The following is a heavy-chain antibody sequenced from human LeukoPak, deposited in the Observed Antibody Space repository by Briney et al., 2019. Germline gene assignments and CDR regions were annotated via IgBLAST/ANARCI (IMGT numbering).Heavy chain of an antibody. V-gene: IGHV1-2*02. CDR3: ARGSSIFGVVIIVY. D-gene: IGHD3-3*01. CDR1: GYTFTGYY. J-gene: IGHJ4*02. CDR2: INPNSGGT. Sequence: ASVKVSCKASGYTFTGYYMHWVRPAPGQGLEWMGWINPNSGGTNYAQKFQRRVTMTRDTSISTAYMELSRLRSDDTAVYYCARGSSIFGVVIIVYWGQGTLVTVSS.